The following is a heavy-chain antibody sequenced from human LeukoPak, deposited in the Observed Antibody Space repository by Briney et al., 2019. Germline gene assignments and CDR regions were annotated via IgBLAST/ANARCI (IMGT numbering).Heavy chain of an antibody. CDR2: INHSGST. V-gene: IGHV4-34*01. CDR1: GGSFSADY. J-gene: IGHJ6*03. CDR3: ARAPDYFYYYYMDV. Sequence: SETLSLTCIVYGGSFSADYWSWIRQPPGKGLEWIGEINHSGSTNYNPSLKSRVTISADTSKNQFSLKLSSVTAADTAVYYCARAPDYFYYYYMDVWGKGTTVTISS.